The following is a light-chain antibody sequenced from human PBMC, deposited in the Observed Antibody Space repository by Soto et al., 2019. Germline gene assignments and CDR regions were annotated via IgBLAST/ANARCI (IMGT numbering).Light chain of an antibody. J-gene: IGKJ1*01. CDR1: QDVSRW. V-gene: IGKV1-12*01. CDR2: AAS. CDR3: QQANSFPWT. Sequence: DIQLTQSPSSVSASVGDRVTISCRASQDVSRWLAWYQQKPGKAPKLLVYAASTLQGGVPSRFIGSRSGTDFTLTSSSLQPEDFATYYCQQANSFPWTFGQGTKAEVK.